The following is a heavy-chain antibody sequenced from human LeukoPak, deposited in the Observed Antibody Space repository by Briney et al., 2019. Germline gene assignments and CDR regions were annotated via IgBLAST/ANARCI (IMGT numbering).Heavy chain of an antibody. CDR3: AKRPGFPYYYYGMDV. Sequence: PGGSLRLSCAASRFTFKNYAMHWVRQAPGKGLEWVAVISHDGIKQSYADSVKGRFTISRDNSKNMLYLQMNSLRAEDTAVYYCAKRPGFPYYYYGMDVWGQGTTVTVSS. V-gene: IGHV3-30-3*02. D-gene: IGHD1-14*01. CDR1: RFTFKNYA. J-gene: IGHJ6*02. CDR2: ISHDGIKQ.